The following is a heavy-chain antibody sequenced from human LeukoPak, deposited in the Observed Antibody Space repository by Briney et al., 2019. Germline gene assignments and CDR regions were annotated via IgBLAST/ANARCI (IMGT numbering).Heavy chain of an antibody. CDR1: GGSISSSSYY. D-gene: IGHD3-22*01. V-gene: IGHV4-31*03. CDR3: ARSERTTESSFDY. J-gene: IGHJ4*02. Sequence: SETLSLTCTVSGGSISSSSYYWSWIRQHPGKGLEWIGYIYYSGSTYYNPSLKSRVTISVDTSKNQFSLKLSSVTAADTAVYYCARSERTTESSFDYWGQGTLVTVSS. CDR2: IYYSGST.